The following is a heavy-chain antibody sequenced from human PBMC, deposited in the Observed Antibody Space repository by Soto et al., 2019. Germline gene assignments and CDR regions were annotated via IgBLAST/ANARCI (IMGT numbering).Heavy chain of an antibody. CDR3: ATLASGYDSLITDY. CDR2: IIPILGIA. Sequence: QVQLVQSGAEVKKPGSSVKVSCKASGGTFSSYTISWVRQAPGQGLEWMGRIIPILGIANYAQKFQGRVTITADKSTSKAYMELSSLRSEDTAVYYCATLASGYDSLITDYWGQGTLVTVSS. CDR1: GGTFSSYT. D-gene: IGHD5-12*01. J-gene: IGHJ4*02. V-gene: IGHV1-69*02.